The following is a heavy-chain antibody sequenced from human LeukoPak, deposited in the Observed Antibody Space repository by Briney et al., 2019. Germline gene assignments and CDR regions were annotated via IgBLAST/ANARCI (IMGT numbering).Heavy chain of an antibody. CDR1: GFTFSSYS. D-gene: IGHD3-10*01. J-gene: IGHJ4*02. CDR3: ARARYYYGAGSYYHGNDY. CDR2: ISSGSSTI. Sequence: GLLRLSGAASGFTFSSYSMYWVRPAPGKGLEWVSYISSGSSTIYYADSVKGRFTISRDNAKNSLYLQMNSLRAEDTAVYYCARARYYYGAGSYYHGNDYWGQGTLVTVSS. V-gene: IGHV3-48*04.